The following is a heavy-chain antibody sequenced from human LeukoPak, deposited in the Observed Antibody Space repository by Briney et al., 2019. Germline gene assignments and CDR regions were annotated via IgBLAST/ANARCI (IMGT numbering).Heavy chain of an antibody. Sequence: ASLKVSCKASGYSFTTYYINWVRQAPGQGLEWMGLMSTYNGDTNYAQNLQGRVTMTTDTSTDTAYMELRSLRSDDTAVYYCARVGLSYTNPNNWFDPWGQGTLVTVSS. V-gene: IGHV1-18*01. CDR3: ARVGLSYTNPNNWFDP. D-gene: IGHD2-2*02. CDR1: GYSFTTYY. CDR2: MSTYNGDT. J-gene: IGHJ5*02.